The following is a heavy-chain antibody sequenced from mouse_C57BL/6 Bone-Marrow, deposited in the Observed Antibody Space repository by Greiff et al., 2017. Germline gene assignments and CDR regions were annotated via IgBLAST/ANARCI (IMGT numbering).Heavy chain of an antibody. CDR2: ISYDGSN. CDR1: GYSITSGYY. Sequence: DVKLQESGPGLVKPSQSLSLTCSVSGYSITSGYYWNWIRQFPGNKLEWMGYISYDGSNNYNPSLKNRISITRDTSKNQFFLKLNSVTTEDTATYYCAREGIVWGTGTTVTVSS. V-gene: IGHV3-6*01. CDR3: AREGIV. J-gene: IGHJ1*03.